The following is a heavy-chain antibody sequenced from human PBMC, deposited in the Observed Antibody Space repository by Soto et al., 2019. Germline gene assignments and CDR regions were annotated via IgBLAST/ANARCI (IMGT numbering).Heavy chain of an antibody. CDR1: GGSISSSSYY. CDR3: ARLKAYYGSGSYYNSPCYFDY. Sequence: PSETLSLTCTVSGGSISSSSYYRGWIRQPPGKGLEWIGSIYYSGSTYYNPSLKSRVTISVDTSKNQFSLKLSSVTAADTAVYYCARLKAYYGSGSYYNSPCYFDYWGQGTLVTVSS. D-gene: IGHD3-10*01. J-gene: IGHJ4*02. V-gene: IGHV4-39*01. CDR2: IYYSGST.